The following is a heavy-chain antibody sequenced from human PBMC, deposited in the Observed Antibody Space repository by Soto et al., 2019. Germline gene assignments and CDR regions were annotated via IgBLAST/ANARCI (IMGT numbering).Heavy chain of an antibody. J-gene: IGHJ6*02. CDR3: AKDGGKYSSSSKSYYYGLDV. CDR2: ISYGGSNK. V-gene: IGHV3-30*18. CDR1: GFTFSSYG. D-gene: IGHD6-6*01. Sequence: QVQLVESGGGVVQPGRSLRLSCAASGFTFSSYGMHWVRQAPGKGLEWVAVISYGGSNKYYADSVKGRFTISRDNSKNTLYLQMNSLRAEDMAVYYCAKDGGKYSSSSKSYYYGLDVWGQVTTVTVSS.